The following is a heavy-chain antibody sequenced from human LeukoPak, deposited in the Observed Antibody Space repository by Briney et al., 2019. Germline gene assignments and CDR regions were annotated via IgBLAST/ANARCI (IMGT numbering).Heavy chain of an antibody. CDR1: RFTFRSYA. J-gene: IGHJ4*02. CDR3: AKASERYSSSWYGY. D-gene: IGHD6-13*01. V-gene: IGHV3-23*01. CDR2: ISGSGGSK. Sequence: GGSLSLSCTASRFTFRSYAMSWVRQAPGKGVEWVSAISGSGGSKYYADSVKGRFTISRDNSKNTLYLQMNSLRAEDTAVYYCAKASERYSSSWYGYWGQGTLVTVSS.